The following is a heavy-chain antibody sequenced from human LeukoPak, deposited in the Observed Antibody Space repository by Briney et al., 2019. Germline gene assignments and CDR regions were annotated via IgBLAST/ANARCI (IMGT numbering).Heavy chain of an antibody. V-gene: IGHV1-18*01. CDR3: AGGYCSSTSCSEDWFDP. J-gene: IGHJ5*02. Sequence: GASVKVSCKASGYTFTSYGISWVRQAPGHGLEWMGWISAYNGNTNYAQKRQGRVTMTTDTSTSTAYMDLRSLRSADTAVYYCAGGYCSSTSCSEDWFDPWGQGTLVTVSS. CDR1: GYTFTSYG. CDR2: ISAYNGNT. D-gene: IGHD2-2*01.